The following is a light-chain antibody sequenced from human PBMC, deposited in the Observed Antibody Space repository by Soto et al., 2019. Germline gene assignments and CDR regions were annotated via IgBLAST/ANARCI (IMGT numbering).Light chain of an antibody. CDR3: SSYTSSSTIGV. CDR1: SSDVGGYNY. J-gene: IGLJ2*01. Sequence: QSALTQPASVSGSPGQSITISCTGTSSDVGGYNYVSWYQQHPGKAPKLMIYDVSNRPSGVSNRFSGSKSGNTASLTISGLQAEDEADYDCSSYTSSSTIGVFGGGTKLTVL. V-gene: IGLV2-14*01. CDR2: DVS.